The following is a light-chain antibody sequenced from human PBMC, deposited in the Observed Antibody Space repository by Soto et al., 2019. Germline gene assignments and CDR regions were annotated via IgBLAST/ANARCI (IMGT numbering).Light chain of an antibody. V-gene: IGLV2-14*01. CDR2: DVS. Sequence: QSVLTQPASVSGSPGQSITISCTGTSSDVGGYNYVSWYQQHPGKAPKLMIYDVSNRPSGVSNRFSGSKSGNTASLTISGFQAEDEADYYCSSYTSSSNPYVFGTGTKVTVL. J-gene: IGLJ1*01. CDR1: SSDVGGYNY. CDR3: SSYTSSSNPYV.